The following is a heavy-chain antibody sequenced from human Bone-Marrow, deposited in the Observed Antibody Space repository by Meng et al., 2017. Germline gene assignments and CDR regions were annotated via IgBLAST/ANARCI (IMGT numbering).Heavy chain of an antibody. D-gene: IGHD2-2*01. Sequence: GGSLRLSCAASGFTFSSSAMTWVRQAPGKGLEWVSAITISGSVTYYADSVKGRFTISRDNSKNTLYLQMNSLRAEDTAVYYCAKDGLGCLIPAANWGQGTLVTVSS. V-gene: IGHV3-23*01. CDR3: AKDGLGCLIPAAN. J-gene: IGHJ4*02. CDR2: ITISGSVT. CDR1: GFTFSSSA.